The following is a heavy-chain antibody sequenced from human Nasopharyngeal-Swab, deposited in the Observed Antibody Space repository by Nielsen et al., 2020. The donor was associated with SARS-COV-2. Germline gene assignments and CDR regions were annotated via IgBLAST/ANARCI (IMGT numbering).Heavy chain of an antibody. CDR3: AGGRDGYTNYYYYYGMDV. V-gene: IGHV4-59*01. CDR2: IYYSGST. Sequence: GKGLEWIGYIYYSGSTNYNPSLKSRVTISVDTSKNQFSLKLSSVTAADTAVYYCAGGRDGYTNYYYYYGMDVWGQGTTVTVSS. J-gene: IGHJ6*02. D-gene: IGHD5-24*01.